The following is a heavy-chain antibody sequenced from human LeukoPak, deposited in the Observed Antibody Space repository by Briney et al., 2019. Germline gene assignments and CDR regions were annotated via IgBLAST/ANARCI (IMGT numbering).Heavy chain of an antibody. CDR1: GYSFTSYW. J-gene: IGHJ6*02. V-gene: IGHV5-51*01. Sequence: GESLKISCKGSGYSFTSYWIGWVRQMPGKGLEWMGIIYPGDSDTRYSPSFQGQVTISADKSISTAYLQWSSLKASDTAMYYCARHGPGYSSSPSYYYGMDVWGQGTTVTVSS. CDR3: ARHGPGYSSSPSYYYGMDV. CDR2: IYPGDSDT. D-gene: IGHD6-13*01.